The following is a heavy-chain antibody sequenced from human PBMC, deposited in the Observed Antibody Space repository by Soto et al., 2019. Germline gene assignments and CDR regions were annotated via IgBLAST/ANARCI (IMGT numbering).Heavy chain of an antibody. CDR3: ARHPERIAQIGWFDP. Sequence: GESLKSSCAASGLTVSSYSMNWVRQAPGKGLEWVSYISSSSSTIYYADSVKGRFTISRDNAKNSLYLQMNSLRAEDTAVYYCARHPERIAQIGWFDPWGQGTLVTVSS. CDR2: ISSSSSTI. CDR1: GLTVSSYS. J-gene: IGHJ5*02. V-gene: IGHV3-48*01. D-gene: IGHD6-13*01.